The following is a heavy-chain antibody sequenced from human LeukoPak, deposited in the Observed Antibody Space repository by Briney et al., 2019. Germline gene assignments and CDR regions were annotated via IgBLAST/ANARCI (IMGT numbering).Heavy chain of an antibody. Sequence: GGSLRLSCAASGFTFSNYWMHWVRRAPGKGLVWVSRINSDGSSIIYADSVKGRFTISRDNAKNTLYLQMNSLRAEDTAVYYCARVRGDLDYWGQGTLVTVSS. CDR2: INSDGSSI. J-gene: IGHJ4*02. D-gene: IGHD3-10*01. V-gene: IGHV3-74*01. CDR1: GFTFSNYW. CDR3: ARVRGDLDY.